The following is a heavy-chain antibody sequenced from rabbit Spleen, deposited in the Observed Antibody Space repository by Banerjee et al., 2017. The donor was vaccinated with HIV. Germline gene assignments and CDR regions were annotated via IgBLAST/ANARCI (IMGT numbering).Heavy chain of an antibody. J-gene: IGHJ4*01. V-gene: IGHV1S40*01. CDR3: ARDLVAVIGWNFNL. CDR1: GLGFSDNYW. Sequence: QSLEESGGDLVKPGASLTLTCKASGLGFSDNYWICWVRQAPGKGLEWISCIAGSSSGFTYSATWAKGRFTCSKTSSTTVTLQMTSLTVADTATYFCARDLVAVIGWNFNLWGPGTLVTV. CDR2: IAGSSSGFT. D-gene: IGHD1-1*01.